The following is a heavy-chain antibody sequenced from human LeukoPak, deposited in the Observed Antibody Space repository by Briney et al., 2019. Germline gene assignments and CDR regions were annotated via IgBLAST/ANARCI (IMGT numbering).Heavy chain of an antibody. CDR3: AKRQLWLRGFDY. CDR1: GFTFSSYG. V-gene: IGHV3-30*18. J-gene: IGHJ4*02. CDR2: ISYDGSNK. D-gene: IGHD5-18*01. Sequence: GGSLRLSCAASGFTFSSYGMHWVRQAPGKGLEWVAVISYDGSNKYYADSVKGRFTISRDNSKNTLYLQMNSLRAEDTAVYYCAKRQLWLRGFDYWGQGTLVTVSS.